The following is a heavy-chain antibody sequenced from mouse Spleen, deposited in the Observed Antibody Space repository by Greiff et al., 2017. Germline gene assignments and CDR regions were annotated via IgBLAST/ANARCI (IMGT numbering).Heavy chain of an antibody. CDR1: GYAFSSSW. CDR3: ARRDYGNTWFAY. CDR2: IYPGDGDT. V-gene: IGHV1-82*01. J-gene: IGHJ3*01. Sequence: QVQLQQSGPELVKPGASVKISCKASGYAFSSSWMNWVKQRPGKGLEWIGRIYPGDGDTNYNGKFKGKATLTADKSSSTAYMQLSSLTSEDSAVYFCARRDYGNTWFAYWGQGTLVTVSA. D-gene: IGHD2-1*01.